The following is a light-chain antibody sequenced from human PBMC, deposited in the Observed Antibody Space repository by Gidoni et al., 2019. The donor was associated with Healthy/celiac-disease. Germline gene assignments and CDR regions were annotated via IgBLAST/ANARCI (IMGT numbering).Light chain of an antibody. V-gene: IGKV3-11*01. Sequence: EIVLTQSPATLSLSPRERATLSCRATQSVSIYLAWYQQKPGQAPRLLIYDASNRATGIPARFSGSGSGTDFTLTISSLEPEDFAVYYCQQRSNWPLTFGGGTKVEIK. J-gene: IGKJ4*01. CDR2: DAS. CDR1: QSVSIY. CDR3: QQRSNWPLT.